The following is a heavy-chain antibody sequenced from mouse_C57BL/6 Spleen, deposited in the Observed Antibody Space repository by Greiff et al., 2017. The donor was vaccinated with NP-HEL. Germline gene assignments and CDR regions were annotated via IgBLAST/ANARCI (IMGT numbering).Heavy chain of an antibody. V-gene: IGHV1-52*01. J-gene: IGHJ2*01. CDR3: AREGYYDYDGYFDY. CDR2: IDPSDSET. Sequence: QVQLQQPGAELVRPGSSVKLSCKASGYTFTSYWMHWVKQRPIQGLEWIGNIDPSDSETHYNQKFKDKATLTVDKSSSTAYMQLSSLTSEDSAVYYCAREGYYDYDGYFDYWGQGTTLTVSS. D-gene: IGHD2-4*01. CDR1: GYTFTSYW.